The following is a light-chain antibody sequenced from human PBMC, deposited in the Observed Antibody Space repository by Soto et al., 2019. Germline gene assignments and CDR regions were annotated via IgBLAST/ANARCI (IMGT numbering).Light chain of an antibody. CDR2: GAS. CDR1: QSVSSSY. Sequence: EIVLTQSPGTLSLSPGERATLSCRASQSVSSSYLAWYQQKPGQAPRLLIYGASSRATGIPDRFSGSGSGTDFTLTISILEPEDFAVYYCQQYGSSPFGQGTKLEIK. CDR3: QQYGSSP. J-gene: IGKJ2*01. V-gene: IGKV3-20*01.